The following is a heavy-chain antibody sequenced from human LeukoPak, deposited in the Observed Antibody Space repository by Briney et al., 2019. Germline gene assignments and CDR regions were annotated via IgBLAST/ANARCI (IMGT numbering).Heavy chain of an antibody. CDR1: GFTFNDYG. D-gene: IGHD3-22*01. CDR3: ARNFGGGDSSGPYC. Sequence: GGSLRLSCAASGFTFNDYGMSWVRQAPGKGLEWVSGINSNGGRTGYADSMKGRFIISRDNAKNSLYLQVNSLRAEDTALYYCARNFGGGDSSGPYCWGEGTLVTVSS. V-gene: IGHV3-20*04. CDR2: INSNGGRT. J-gene: IGHJ4*02.